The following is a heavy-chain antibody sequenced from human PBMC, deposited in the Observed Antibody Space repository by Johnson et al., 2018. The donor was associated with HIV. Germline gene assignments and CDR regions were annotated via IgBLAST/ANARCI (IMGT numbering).Heavy chain of an antibody. D-gene: IGHD3-10*01. CDR3: AKSTQASIVRESGPYGAFDI. Sequence: QVQLVESGGGVVQPGGSLRLSCAASGFTFSSYGMHWVRQAPGKGLEWVAVIWYDGSNKYYADSVKGRFTISRDNSKNTLYLQMNSLRAEDTALYYWAKSTQASIVRESGPYGAFDIWGQGTMVTVSS. CDR2: IWYDGSNK. J-gene: IGHJ3*02. V-gene: IGHV3-30*02. CDR1: GFTFSSYG.